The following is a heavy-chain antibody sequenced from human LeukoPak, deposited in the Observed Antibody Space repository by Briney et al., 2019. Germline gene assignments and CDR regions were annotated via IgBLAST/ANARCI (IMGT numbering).Heavy chain of an antibody. V-gene: IGHV3-23*01. CDR1: GFTFDDYA. CDR3: AKDREGMTTVTSFDY. D-gene: IGHD4-17*01. J-gene: IGHJ4*02. CDR2: ISGSGGST. Sequence: PGRSLRLSCAASGFTFDDYAMHWVRQAPGKGLEWVSAISGSGGSTYYADSVKGRFTISRDNSKNTLYLQMNSLRAEDTAVYYCAKDREGMTTVTSFDYWGQGTLVTVSS.